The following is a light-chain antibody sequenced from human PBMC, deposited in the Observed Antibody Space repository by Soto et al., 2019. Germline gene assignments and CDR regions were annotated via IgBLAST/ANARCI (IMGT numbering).Light chain of an antibody. Sequence: EIVMTQSQPTLSVSPGERASLSCRASQSVSSNLAWYQQKPGQAPRLLIYGASTRATGIPARFSGSGSGTEFALTISSLQSEDFAVYYCQQYNNWPPWTFGQGTKVEIK. CDR2: GAS. V-gene: IGKV3-15*01. CDR3: QQYNNWPPWT. J-gene: IGKJ1*01. CDR1: QSVSSN.